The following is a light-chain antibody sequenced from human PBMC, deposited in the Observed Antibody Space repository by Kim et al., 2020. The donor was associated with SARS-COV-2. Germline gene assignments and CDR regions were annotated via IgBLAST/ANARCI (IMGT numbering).Light chain of an antibody. CDR1: QSISSY. J-gene: IGKJ1*01. V-gene: IGKV1-39*01. CDR2: AAS. CDR3: QQSYSTPPA. Sequence: ASVGDRVAITCRARQSISSYLNWYQQKPGKAPKLLIYAASSLQSGVPSRFSGSGSGTDFTLTISSLQPDDFATYYCQQSYSTPPAFGQGTKVDIK.